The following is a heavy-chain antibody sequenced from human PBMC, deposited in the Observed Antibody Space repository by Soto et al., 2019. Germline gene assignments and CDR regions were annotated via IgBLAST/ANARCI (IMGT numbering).Heavy chain of an antibody. Sequence: QVQLVQSGAEVKKPGASVKVSCKASGYTFTNYGINWVRQATGQGLEWMGWMNPKSGNTGYAQQFQGRIIMTRSTSISTAYMELSSLRSEDTALYYCVRVYGEIDYWGQGTLVTVSS. CDR3: VRVYGEIDY. V-gene: IGHV1-8*01. D-gene: IGHD4-17*01. CDR2: MNPKSGNT. CDR1: GYTFTNYG. J-gene: IGHJ4*02.